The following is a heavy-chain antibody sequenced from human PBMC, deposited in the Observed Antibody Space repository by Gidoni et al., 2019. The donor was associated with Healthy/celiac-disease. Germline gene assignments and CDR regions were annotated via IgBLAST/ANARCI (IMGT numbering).Heavy chain of an antibody. D-gene: IGHD4-17*01. V-gene: IGHV3-23*01. CDR1: GFTVSSYA. CDR3: AKGGDYGDYGSGWYFDL. J-gene: IGHJ2*01. CDR2: ISGSGGST. Sequence: EGQLLEYGGGLVQPGGSLRLPCVASGFTVSSYALSWVRPAPGKGLGLFSAISGSGGSTYYADSVKGRFTISRDNSKNTLYLQMNSLRAEDTAVYYCAKGGDYGDYGSGWYFDLWGRGTLVTVSS.